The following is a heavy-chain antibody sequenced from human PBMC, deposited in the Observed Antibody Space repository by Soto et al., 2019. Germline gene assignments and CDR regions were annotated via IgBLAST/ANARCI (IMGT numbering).Heavy chain of an antibody. J-gene: IGHJ4*02. CDR1: GCTVTTYW. CDR3: ACDRQDYGDRAYEY. Sequence: PGESLRTSGQDSGCTVTTYWITWVRQMSGRGLDGMGRIDPRGSYPDYRRPVQGRGTSSADKSTNTAYLEWRSLKASDSAIYYCACDRQDYGDRAYEYWGQGTLVTAP. V-gene: IGHV5-10-1*01. CDR2: IDPRGSYP. D-gene: IGHD2-21*02.